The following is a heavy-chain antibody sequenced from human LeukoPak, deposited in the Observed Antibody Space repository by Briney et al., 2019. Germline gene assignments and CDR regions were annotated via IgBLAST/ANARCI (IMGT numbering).Heavy chain of an antibody. D-gene: IGHD4-17*01. V-gene: IGHV3-21*01. Sequence: GGSLRLSCAASGFTFSSYSMNWVRQAPGKGLEWVSSISSSSSYIYYADSVKGRFTISRDNAKNSLYLQMNSLRAEDTAVYYCARDGRATVTGTYYYYGIDVWGQGTTVTVSS. CDR1: GFTFSSYS. CDR2: ISSSSSYI. CDR3: ARDGRATVTGTYYYYGIDV. J-gene: IGHJ6*02.